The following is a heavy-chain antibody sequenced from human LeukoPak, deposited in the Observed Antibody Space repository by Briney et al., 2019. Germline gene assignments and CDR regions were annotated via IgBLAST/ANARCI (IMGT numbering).Heavy chain of an antibody. CDR1: DGSFSGYY. Sequence: PSETLSLTCAVYDGSFSGYYWSWIRQPPGKGLEWIGEINLSGSTNYNPSLKSRVTISVDTSKNQFSLKLSSVTAADTAVYYCARATTTPPRKLKYYMDVRGKGTTVTVSS. CDR3: ARATTTPPRKLKYYMDV. D-gene: IGHD5-12*01. CDR2: INLSGST. V-gene: IGHV4-34*01. J-gene: IGHJ6*03.